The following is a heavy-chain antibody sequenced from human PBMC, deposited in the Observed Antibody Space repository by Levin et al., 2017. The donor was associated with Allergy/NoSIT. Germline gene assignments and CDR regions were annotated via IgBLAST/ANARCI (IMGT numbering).Heavy chain of an antibody. V-gene: IGHV3-11*06. D-gene: IGHD3/OR15-3a*01. CDR1: GFRFSDYY. CDR3: AREGFWTD. CDR2: ISVSGRET. Sequence: SCAATGFRFSDYYMSWIRQVPGKGLEWVSYISVSGRETNYADSVKGRFTISRDNAMNSLSLQMNSLRVDDSAVSYCAREGFWTDWGQGTLVTVSS. J-gene: IGHJ4*02.